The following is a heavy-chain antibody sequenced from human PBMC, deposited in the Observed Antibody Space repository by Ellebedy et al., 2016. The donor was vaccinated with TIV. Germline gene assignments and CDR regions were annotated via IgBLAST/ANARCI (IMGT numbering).Heavy chain of an antibody. V-gene: IGHV4-59*08. Sequence: MPSETLSLTCAVYGGSFSGYYWSWIRQPPGRGLEWIGCISYSGSTNYNPSLKSRVTISVDTSKNQFSLKLSSVTAADTAVYYCARFAEMATIIFDYWGQGTLVTVSS. CDR2: ISYSGST. J-gene: IGHJ4*02. D-gene: IGHD5-24*01. CDR3: ARFAEMATIIFDY. CDR1: GGSFSGYY.